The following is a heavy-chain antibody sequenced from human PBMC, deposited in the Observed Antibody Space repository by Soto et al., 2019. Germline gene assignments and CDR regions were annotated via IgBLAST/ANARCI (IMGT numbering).Heavy chain of an antibody. Sequence: QLQLQESGPGLVKPSETLSLTCTVSGGSISSSSYYWGWIRQPPGKGLEWIGSIYYSGSTYYNPSLKSRVTISGYTSKNQFSLKLSSVTAADTAVYYCARLPLRISITFFDYWGQGTLVTVSS. V-gene: IGHV4-39*01. CDR1: GGSISSSSYY. CDR3: ARLPLRISITFFDY. J-gene: IGHJ4*02. CDR2: IYYSGST.